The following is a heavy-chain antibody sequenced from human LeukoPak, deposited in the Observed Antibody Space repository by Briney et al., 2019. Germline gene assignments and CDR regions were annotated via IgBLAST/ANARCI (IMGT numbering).Heavy chain of an antibody. CDR3: AKAVDTAMVPYFDY. CDR2: ISYDGSNK. D-gene: IGHD5-18*01. CDR1: GFTFSSYG. Sequence: GGSLRLSCAASGFTFSSYGMHWVRQAPGKGLEWVAVISYDGSNKYYADSVKGRFTISRDNSKNTLYLQMNSLRAEDTAVYYCAKAVDTAMVPYFDYWGQGTLVTVSS. J-gene: IGHJ4*02. V-gene: IGHV3-30*18.